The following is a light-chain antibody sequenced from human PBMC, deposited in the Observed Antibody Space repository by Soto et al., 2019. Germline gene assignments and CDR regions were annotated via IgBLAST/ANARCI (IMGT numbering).Light chain of an antibody. CDR1: QSISSW. Sequence: DIQMTQSPSTLSASVGDRVTITCRASQSISSWLAWYQQKPGKAPKLLIYDASSLESGVPSRFSGSGSGTEFTLTIRSLQPADFATYYCQQYNSYSGTFGQGTKVEIK. CDR2: DAS. CDR3: QQYNSYSGT. J-gene: IGKJ1*01. V-gene: IGKV1-5*01.